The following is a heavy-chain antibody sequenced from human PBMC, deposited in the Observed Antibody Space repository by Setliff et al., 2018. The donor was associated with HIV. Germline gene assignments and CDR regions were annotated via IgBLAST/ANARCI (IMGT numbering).Heavy chain of an antibody. D-gene: IGHD4-4*01. Sequence: GGSLRLSCAASGFAISGTYMTWVRQAPGKGLEWVSVFYTGGSTFYADSVMDRFTISRDSSKNTLYLQMNSLKAEDAAVYYCARGPALTTVTNPFDYWGQGTLVTVSS. J-gene: IGHJ4*02. V-gene: IGHV3-53*01. CDR1: GFAISGTY. CDR2: FYTGGST. CDR3: ARGPALTTVTNPFDY.